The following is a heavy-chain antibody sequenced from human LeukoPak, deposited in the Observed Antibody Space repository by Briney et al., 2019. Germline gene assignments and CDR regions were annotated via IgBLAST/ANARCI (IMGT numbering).Heavy chain of an antibody. D-gene: IGHD2-15*01. CDR1: GYSISSGYY. CDR3: ARDAICSGGSCYSFRDYYYYYYMDV. CDR2: IYHSGST. J-gene: IGHJ6*03. V-gene: IGHV4-38-2*02. Sequence: SETLSLTCTVSGYSISSGYYWGWIRQPPGKGLEWIGSIYHSGSTYYNPSLKSRVTISVDTSKNQFSLKLSSVTAADTAVYYCARDAICSGGSCYSFRDYYYYYYMDVWGKGTTVTVSS.